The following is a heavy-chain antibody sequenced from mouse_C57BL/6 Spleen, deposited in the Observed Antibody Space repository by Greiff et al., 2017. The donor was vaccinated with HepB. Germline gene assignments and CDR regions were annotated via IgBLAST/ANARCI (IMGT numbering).Heavy chain of an antibody. CDR3: ARWGYYGSSPMDY. V-gene: IGHV1-4*01. Sequence: VQLQQSGAELARPGASVKMSCKASGYTFTSYTMHWVKQRPGQGLEWIGYINPSSGYTKYNQKFKDKATLTADKSSSTAYMQLSSLTSEDSAVYYCARWGYYGSSPMDYWGQGTSVTVSS. CDR2: INPSSGYT. CDR1: GYTFTSYT. J-gene: IGHJ4*01. D-gene: IGHD1-1*01.